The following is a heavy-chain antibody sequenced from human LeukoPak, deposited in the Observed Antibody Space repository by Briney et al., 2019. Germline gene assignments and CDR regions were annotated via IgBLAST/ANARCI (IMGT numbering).Heavy chain of an antibody. CDR2: IYYSGST. CDR1: GGSISSYY. D-gene: IGHD3-22*01. CDR3: ARGALLGSGYPDIDY. V-gene: IGHV4-59*01. J-gene: IGHJ4*02. Sequence: SETLSLTCTVTGGSISSYYWSWIRQPPGRGLEWIGYIYYSGSTNYNPSLKSRVTISVDTSKNQFSLKLSSVTAADTAVYYCARGALLGSGYPDIDYWGQGTLVTVSS.